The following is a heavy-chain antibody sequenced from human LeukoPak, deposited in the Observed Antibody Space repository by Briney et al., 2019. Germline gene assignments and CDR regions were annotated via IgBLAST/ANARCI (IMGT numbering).Heavy chain of an antibody. D-gene: IGHD3-3*01. J-gene: IGHJ4*02. V-gene: IGHV3-48*01. CDR3: AGGSYKDFWSGYSDY. Sequence: GGSLRLSCSASGLTFSSYSMNWVRQAPGKGLEWVSYISSSSTTIYYADSVKGRFTISRDNAKNSLYLQMNSLRVADTAVYYCAGGSYKDFWSGYSDYWGQGTLVTVSS. CDR2: ISSSSTTI. CDR1: GLTFSSYS.